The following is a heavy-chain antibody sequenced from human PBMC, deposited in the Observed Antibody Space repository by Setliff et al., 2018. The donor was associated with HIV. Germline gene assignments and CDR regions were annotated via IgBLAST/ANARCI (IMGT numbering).Heavy chain of an antibody. CDR1: GGSFSGYH. D-gene: IGHD1-26*01. V-gene: IGHV4-34*01. CDR2: IDYSGSP. J-gene: IGHJ6*03. Sequence: SETLSLTCAVYGGSFSGYHWSWIRQPPGKGLEWIGEIDYSGSPNYNPSLESRVATSVDTSKNQFSLKLSSVTAADTAVYYRARIVRWELVATSTFFYYYMDVWGKGTTVTVSS. CDR3: ARIVRWELVATSTFFYYYMDV.